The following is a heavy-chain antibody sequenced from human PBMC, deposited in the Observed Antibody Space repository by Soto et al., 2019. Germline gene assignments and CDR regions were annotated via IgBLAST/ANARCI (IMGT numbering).Heavy chain of an antibody. CDR2: ISGSDNTI. CDR3: ARARGYSYGRFDY. CDR1: GFTFSDYY. Sequence: LSLTCAASGFTFSDYYMSWIRQAPGKGLEWISKISGSDNTINYADSVKGRFTISRDNAKSSLYLQMNNLRVEDTAVYFCARARGYSYGRFDYWGRGTLVTVSS. D-gene: IGHD5-18*01. J-gene: IGHJ4*02. V-gene: IGHV3-11*01.